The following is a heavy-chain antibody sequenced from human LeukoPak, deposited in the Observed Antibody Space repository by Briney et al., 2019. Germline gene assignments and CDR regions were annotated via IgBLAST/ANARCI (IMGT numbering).Heavy chain of an antibody. D-gene: IGHD6-19*01. Sequence: GGSLRLSCAASGFTFSSYGMHWVRQAPGKGLEWVAVIWYDGSNKYYADSVKGRFTISRDNSKNTLYLQMNSLRAEDTAVYYCAKDRAVPSAGMFDYWGQGTLVTVSS. CDR1: GFTFSSYG. CDR2: IWYDGSNK. CDR3: AKDRAVPSAGMFDY. J-gene: IGHJ4*02. V-gene: IGHV3-33*06.